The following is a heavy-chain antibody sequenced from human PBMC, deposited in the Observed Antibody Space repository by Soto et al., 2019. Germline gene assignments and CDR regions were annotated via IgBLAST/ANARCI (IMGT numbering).Heavy chain of an antibody. CDR3: ARIQAVYYGSGSSYYMDV. V-gene: IGHV2-70*11. D-gene: IGHD3-10*01. J-gene: IGHJ6*03. CDR1: GFSLSTSGMC. CDR2: IDWDDDK. Sequence: SGPTLVNPTQTLTLTCTFSGFSLSTSGMCVSWIRQPPGKAPEWLARIDWDDDKYYSTSLKTRLTISKNTSKNQVVLTKTKMDPVDTATYYCARIQAVYYGSGSSYYMDVWGKGTTVTVSS.